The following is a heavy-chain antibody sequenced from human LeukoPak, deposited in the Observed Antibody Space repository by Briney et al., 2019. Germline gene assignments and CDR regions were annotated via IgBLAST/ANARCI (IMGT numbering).Heavy chain of an antibody. Sequence: PGGSLRLSCAASGFTFSSYSMNWVRQAPGKGLEWVSSISSSSSYIYYADSVKGRFTISRDNAKNSLFLQMNSLRAEDTAVYYCARYYYDSSGYYYSDYWGQGTLVTVSS. CDR3: ARYYYDSSGYYYSDY. V-gene: IGHV3-21*01. CDR2: ISSSSSYI. J-gene: IGHJ4*02. D-gene: IGHD3-22*01. CDR1: GFTFSSYS.